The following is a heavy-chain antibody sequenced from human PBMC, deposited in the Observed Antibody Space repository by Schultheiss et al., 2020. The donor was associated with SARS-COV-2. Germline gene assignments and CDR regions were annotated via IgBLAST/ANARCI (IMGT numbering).Heavy chain of an antibody. CDR3: ARPYSSSSGPFDP. D-gene: IGHD6-6*01. V-gene: IGHV4-61*02. J-gene: IGHJ5*02. CDR2: IYTSGNT. CDR1: GGSISSGSYY. Sequence: SETLSLTCTVSGGSISSGSYYWSWIRQPAGKGLEWIGRIYTSGNTYYNPSLKSRVSISVDTSKNQFSLKLSSVTAADTAVYYCARPYSSSSGPFDPWGQGTLVTVSS.